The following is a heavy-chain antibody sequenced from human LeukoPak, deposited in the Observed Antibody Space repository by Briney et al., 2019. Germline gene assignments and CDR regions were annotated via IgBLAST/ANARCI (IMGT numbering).Heavy chain of an antibody. V-gene: IGHV3-30*02. J-gene: IGHJ6*03. CDR1: GFTFSSYG. Sequence: QTGGSLRLSCAASGFTFSSYGMHWVRQAPGKGLEWVAFIRYDGSNKYYADSVKGRFTISRDNSKNTLYLQMNSLRAEDTAVYYCAKKGGSSYYYYMDVWGKGTTVTVSS. CDR2: IRYDGSNK. D-gene: IGHD3-16*01. CDR3: AKKGGSSYYYYMDV.